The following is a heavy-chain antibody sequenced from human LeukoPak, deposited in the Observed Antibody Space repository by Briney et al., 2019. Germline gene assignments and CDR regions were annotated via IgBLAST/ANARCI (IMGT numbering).Heavy chain of an antibody. V-gene: IGHV4-61*02. CDR2: FYTSGTT. Sequence: SQTLSLTCIVSGDSIRSGSYSWRWIRQPAGKGLQWIGRFYTSGTTNFNPSLKSRVIISLDPFKNQFSLKLRSVTAADTAVYYCARVFSYYNYMDVWGKGTTVTVSS. CDR3: ARVFSYYNYMDV. CDR1: GDSIRSGSYS. J-gene: IGHJ6*03.